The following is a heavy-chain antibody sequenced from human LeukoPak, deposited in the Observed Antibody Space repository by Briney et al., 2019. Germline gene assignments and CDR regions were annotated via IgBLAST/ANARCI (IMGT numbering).Heavy chain of an antibody. CDR3: ARAASVNYYYGMDV. CDR2: IYYSGSP. D-gene: IGHD5/OR15-5a*01. J-gene: IGHJ6*02. Sequence: PSETLSLTCTVSDGSISSYYWTWIRQPPGKGLEWIGYIYYSGSPNYNPSLKSRVAISLDTSKNQFSLKLSSVTAADTAVYYCARAASVNYYYGMDVWGQGTTVTVSS. V-gene: IGHV4-59*01. CDR1: DGSISSYY.